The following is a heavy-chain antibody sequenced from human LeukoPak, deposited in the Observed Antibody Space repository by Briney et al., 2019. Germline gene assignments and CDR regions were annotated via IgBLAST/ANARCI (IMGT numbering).Heavy chain of an antibody. Sequence: PSETLSLTCTVSGGSISSYYWSWIRQPPGKGREGIGYIYYSGSTNYNPSLKSRVTISVDTSKNQFSLKLSSVTAADTAVYYCAKDRWADYWGQGTLVTVSS. V-gene: IGHV4-59*01. CDR2: IYYSGST. J-gene: IGHJ4*02. CDR1: GGSISSYY. CDR3: AKDRWADY. D-gene: IGHD6-13*01.